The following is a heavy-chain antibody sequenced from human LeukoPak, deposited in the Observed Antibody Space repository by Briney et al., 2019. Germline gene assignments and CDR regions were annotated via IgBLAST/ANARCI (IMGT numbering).Heavy chain of an antibody. V-gene: IGHV1-69*01. D-gene: IGHD6-13*01. CDR3: ARPGIAAAGTFDY. CDR2: IIPIFGTA. Sequence: SVKVSCKASGGTFSSYAISWVRQAPGQGLECMGGIIPIFGTANYAQKFQGRVTITADESTSTAYMELSSLRSEDTAVYYCARPGIAAAGTFDYWGQGTLVTVSS. J-gene: IGHJ4*02. CDR1: GGTFSSYA.